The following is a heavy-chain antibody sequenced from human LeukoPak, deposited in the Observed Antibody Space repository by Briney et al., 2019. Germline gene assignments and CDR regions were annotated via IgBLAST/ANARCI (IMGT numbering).Heavy chain of an antibody. Sequence: GGSLRLSCAASGFTFSSYAMSWVRQAPGKGLEWVSIISGSGGSTDYADSVKGRFTISRNNSKNTLYLQMNSLRAEDTAVYYCAKRRDVSGYYFDYWGQGTLVTVSS. V-gene: IGHV3-23*01. J-gene: IGHJ4*02. CDR3: AKRRDVSGYYFDY. CDR2: ISGSGGST. CDR1: GFTFSSYA. D-gene: IGHD3-22*01.